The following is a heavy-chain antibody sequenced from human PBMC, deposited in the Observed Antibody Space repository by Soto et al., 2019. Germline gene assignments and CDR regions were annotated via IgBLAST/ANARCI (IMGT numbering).Heavy chain of an antibody. J-gene: IGHJ6*02. V-gene: IGHV4-61*08. CDR1: GVSISSGDYY. CDR3: ARHPTIARFENGLDV. CDR2: IYYTGTT. D-gene: IGHD1-1*01. Sequence: SETLSLTCTVSGVSISSGDYYWSWIRQPPGKGLEWIGYIYYTGTTIYSPSLDRRVTLSVDTAKDQVSLKLTSVTPADTAVFYCARHPTIARFENGLDVWGQGTMVTVSS.